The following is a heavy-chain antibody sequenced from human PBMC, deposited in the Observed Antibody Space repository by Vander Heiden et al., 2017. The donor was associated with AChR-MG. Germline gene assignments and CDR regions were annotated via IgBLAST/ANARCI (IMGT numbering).Heavy chain of an antibody. Sequence: QVQLVESGGGVVQHGRSLRLSCAASGFTFSSYAMHWVRQAPGKGLEWVAVISYDGSNKYYADSVKGRFTISRDNSKNTLYLQMNSLRAEDTAVYYCARWYSGSYLLDYWGQGTLVTVSS. CDR3: ARWYSGSYLLDY. D-gene: IGHD1-26*01. J-gene: IGHJ4*02. CDR1: GFTFSSYA. V-gene: IGHV3-30-3*01. CDR2: ISYDGSNK.